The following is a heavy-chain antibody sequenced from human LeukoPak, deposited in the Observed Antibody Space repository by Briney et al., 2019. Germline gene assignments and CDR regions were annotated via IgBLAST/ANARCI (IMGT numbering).Heavy chain of an antibody. CDR3: ARDYSTVTTFFDY. V-gene: IGHV3-48*01. CDR2: ISGGSTTI. J-gene: IGHJ4*02. D-gene: IGHD4-17*01. CDR1: GFTFSNAW. Sequence: PGGSLRLSCAASGFTFSNAWMNWVRQAPGKGLEWVSYISGGSTTIYYADPVKGRFTISRDNAKNSLYLQMNSLRAEDTAVYYCARDYSTVTTFFDYWGQGTLVTVSS.